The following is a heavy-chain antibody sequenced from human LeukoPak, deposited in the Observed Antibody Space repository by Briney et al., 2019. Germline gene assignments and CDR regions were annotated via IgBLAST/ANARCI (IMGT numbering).Heavy chain of an antibody. CDR2: ISSGSSYI. CDR1: GLTFSSYS. CDR3: ARYRDGYKSGFDL. J-gene: IGHJ3*01. D-gene: IGHD5-24*01. V-gene: IGHV3-21*01. Sequence: GGSLRLSCAASGLTFSSYSMSCVRQAPGKGLEWVSSISSGSSYIYYADSVKGRFTISRDNAQNSLYLQMNSLRAEDTAVYYCARYRDGYKSGFDLWGQGTMVTVSS.